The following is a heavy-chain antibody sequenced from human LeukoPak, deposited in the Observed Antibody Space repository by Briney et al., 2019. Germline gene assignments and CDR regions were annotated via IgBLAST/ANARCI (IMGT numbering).Heavy chain of an antibody. Sequence: PSETLSLTCTVSGGSISSSYWSWIRQPPGKGLEWIGYIYYSGSTNYNPSLKSRVTISLDTSKNQFSLRLSSVTAADTAVYYCARVGKARGTATTIINWFDPWGQGTLVTVSS. V-gene: IGHV4-59*01. CDR3: ARVGKARGTATTIINWFDP. CDR1: GGSISSSY. CDR2: IYYSGST. D-gene: IGHD3-9*01. J-gene: IGHJ5*02.